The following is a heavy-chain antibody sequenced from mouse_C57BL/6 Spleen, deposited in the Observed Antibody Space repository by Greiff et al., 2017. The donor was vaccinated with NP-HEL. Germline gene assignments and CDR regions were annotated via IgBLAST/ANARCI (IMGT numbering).Heavy chain of an antibody. CDR1: GFNIIDYY. CDR3: ARSDGSSGTGFDY. Sequence: EVQLQQSGAELVKPGVSVKLSCTASGFNIIDYYMHWVKQWTEQGLEWIGRIDLVDGDTKYAPKFQGKATITADTSSNTAYLQLSSLTSEDTAIYYCARSDGSSGTGFDYWGQGSTLTVSS. CDR2: IDLVDGDT. J-gene: IGHJ2*01. D-gene: IGHD1-1*01. V-gene: IGHV14-2*01.